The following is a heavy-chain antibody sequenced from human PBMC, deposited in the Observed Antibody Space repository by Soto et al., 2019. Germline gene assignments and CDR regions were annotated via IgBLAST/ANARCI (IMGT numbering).Heavy chain of an antibody. V-gene: IGHV3-48*03. CDR2: ISSSGSTI. J-gene: IGHJ6*02. D-gene: IGHD3-3*01. CDR1: GFTFSSYA. CDR3: ARVVTDDFWSGPILDV. Sequence: EEQLLESGGGLVQPGGSLRLSCAASGFTFSSYAMNWVRQAPGEGLEWVSYISSSGSTIYYADSVKGRFTISRDNAKNSLYLQMNSLRAEDTAVYYCARVVTDDFWSGPILDVWGQGTTVTVSS.